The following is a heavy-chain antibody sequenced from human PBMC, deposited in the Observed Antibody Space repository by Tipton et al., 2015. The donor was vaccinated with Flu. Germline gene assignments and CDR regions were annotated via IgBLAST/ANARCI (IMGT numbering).Heavy chain of an antibody. D-gene: IGHD7-27*01. V-gene: IGHV4-34*01. CDR1: GGSFSGFY. CDR2: INHSGTT. Sequence: TLSLTCAVYGGSFSGFYWSWIRQPPGRGLEWVGEINHSGTTNYNPSLKRRLTVSADTYKRQSSLRLTSVTAADTAIYYCASKIANWGIWEPLDYWGHGTLVTDTS. J-gene: IGHJ4*01. CDR3: ASKIANWGIWEPLDY.